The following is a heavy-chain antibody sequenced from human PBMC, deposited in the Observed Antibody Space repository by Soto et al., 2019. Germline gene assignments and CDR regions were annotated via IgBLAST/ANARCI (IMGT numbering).Heavy chain of an antibody. J-gene: IGHJ4*02. V-gene: IGHV3-23*01. Sequence: EVQLLESGGDLVQPGGSLRLSCVASGFTFTTYAMSWVRQAPDKGLEWVSSVGRSGDDTYYADSVKGRLTISRDNSKNTLYLQMNSLRGEDTAVYYCAFSYHCDYWGQGTLVNVSS. CDR3: AFSYHCDY. CDR1: GFTFTTYA. CDR2: VGRSGDDT.